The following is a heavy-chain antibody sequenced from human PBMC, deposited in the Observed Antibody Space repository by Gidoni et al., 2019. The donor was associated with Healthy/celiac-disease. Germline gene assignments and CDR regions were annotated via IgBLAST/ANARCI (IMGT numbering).Heavy chain of an antibody. D-gene: IGHD5-12*01. CDR2: IYTSGST. Sequence: QVQLQESGPGLVKPSQTLSLTCTVSGGSISSGSYYWSWIRQPAGKGLEWIGRIYTSGSTNYNPSLKSRVTISVDTSKNQFSLKLSSVTAADTAVYYCARRSYGGHLDYWGQGTLVTVSS. J-gene: IGHJ4*02. CDR3: ARRSYGGHLDY. CDR1: GGSISSGSYY. V-gene: IGHV4-61*02.